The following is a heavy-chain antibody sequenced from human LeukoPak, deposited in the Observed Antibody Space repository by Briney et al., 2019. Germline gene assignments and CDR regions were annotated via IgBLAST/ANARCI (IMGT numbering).Heavy chain of an antibody. J-gene: IGHJ4*02. CDR2: IYTSGST. Sequence: PSETLSLTCTVSGGSISSYYWSWIRQPAGKGLEGIGRIYTSGSTNYNASLKRRVSMSVDTSKNQFSLKLSSVTAADTAVFYCARENSGSYREFDYWGQGTLVTVSS. CDR1: GGSISSYY. D-gene: IGHD1-26*01. CDR3: ARENSGSYREFDY. V-gene: IGHV4-4*07.